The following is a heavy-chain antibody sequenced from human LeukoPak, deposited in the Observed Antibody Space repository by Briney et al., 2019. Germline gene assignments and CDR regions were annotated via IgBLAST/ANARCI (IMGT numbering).Heavy chain of an antibody. CDR3: ARGETNSGSHHAFDI. J-gene: IGHJ3*02. D-gene: IGHD1-26*01. CDR1: GYSISSGYY. V-gene: IGHV4-38-2*01. Sequence: SETLSLTCAVSGYSISSGYYWGWIRQPPGKGLEWIGSIYHSGSTYYNPSLKSRVTMSVDTSKNQFSLKLSSVTAADTAVYYCARGETNSGSHHAFDIWGQGTMVTVSS. CDR2: IYHSGST.